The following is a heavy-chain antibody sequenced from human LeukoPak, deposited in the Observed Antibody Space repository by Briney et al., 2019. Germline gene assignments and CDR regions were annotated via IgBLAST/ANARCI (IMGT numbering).Heavy chain of an antibody. CDR1: GGSISSSNW. CDR3: ARRRDYGDYVSFDY. D-gene: IGHD4-17*01. Sequence: SGTLSLTCAVSGGSISSSNWWSWVRPPPGKGLEWIGEIYHSGSTNYNPSLKSRVTISVDKSKNQFSLKLSSVTAADTAVYYCARRRDYGDYVSFDYWGQGTLVTVSS. V-gene: IGHV4-4*02. CDR2: IYHSGST. J-gene: IGHJ4*02.